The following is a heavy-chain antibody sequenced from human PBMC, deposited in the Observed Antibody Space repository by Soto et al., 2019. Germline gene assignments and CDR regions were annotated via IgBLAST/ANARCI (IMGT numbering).Heavy chain of an antibody. D-gene: IGHD3-3*02. J-gene: IGHJ4*02. CDR1: GFPFSNYA. CDR2: ISGSGNNT. V-gene: IGHV3-23*01. Sequence: EVQLLESGGGLVKPGGSLRLSCVGSGFPFSNYAMTWVRQAPGKGLEWVSVISGSGNNTYQADAVKGRFTISRDNSKNTPYLQMSSLRAEDSAVYFCAKVTVPFLEWVARYYFDYWGQGTLVTVSS. CDR3: AKVTVPFLEWVARYYFDY.